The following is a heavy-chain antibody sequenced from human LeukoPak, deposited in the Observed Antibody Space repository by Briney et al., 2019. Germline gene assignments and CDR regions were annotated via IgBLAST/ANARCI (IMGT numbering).Heavy chain of an antibody. CDR3: AGAGETYYGSGMGAAFDI. J-gene: IGHJ3*02. V-gene: IGHV3-30-3*01. Sequence: GRSLRLSCAASGFTFSSYAMHWVRQAPGKGLEWVAVISYDGSNKYYADSVKGRFTISRDNSKNTLYLQMNSLRAEDTAVYYCAGAGETYYGSGMGAAFDIWGQGTMVTVSS. D-gene: IGHD3-10*01. CDR2: ISYDGSNK. CDR1: GFTFSSYA.